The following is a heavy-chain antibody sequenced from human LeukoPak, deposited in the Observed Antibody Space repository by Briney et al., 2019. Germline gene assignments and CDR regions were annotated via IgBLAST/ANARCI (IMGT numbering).Heavy chain of an antibody. J-gene: IGHJ5*02. V-gene: IGHV3-30*02. D-gene: IGHD6-13*01. CDR1: GFTFSDYG. CDR3: AKDVGGVAAAGYNWFDP. Sequence: GGSLRLSCAVSGFTFSDYGMHWVRQAPGKGLEWVAFIQFHGSDEHYADSVKGRFTISRDNSKNTLYLQMNSLRAEDTAVYYCAKDVGGVAAAGYNWFDPWGQGTLVTVSS. CDR2: IQFHGSDE.